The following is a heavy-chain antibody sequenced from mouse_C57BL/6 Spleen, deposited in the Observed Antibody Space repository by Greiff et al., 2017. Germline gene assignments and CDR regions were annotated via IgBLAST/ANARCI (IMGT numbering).Heavy chain of an antibody. V-gene: IGHV1-20*01. D-gene: IGHD1-1*01. J-gene: IGHJ1*03. Sequence: EVQLQQSGPELVKPGDSVKISCKASGYSFTGYFMNWVMQSHGKSLEWIGRINPYNGDTFYNQKFKGKATLTVDKSSSTAHMELRSLTSEDSAVYYCARRYGSSYVGWYFDVWGKGTTVTVSS. CDR1: GYSFTGYF. CDR3: ARRYGSSYVGWYFDV. CDR2: INPYNGDT.